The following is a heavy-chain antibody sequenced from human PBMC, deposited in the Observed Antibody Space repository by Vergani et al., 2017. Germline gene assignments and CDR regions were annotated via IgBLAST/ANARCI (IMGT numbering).Heavy chain of an antibody. D-gene: IGHD3-22*01. V-gene: IGHV3-11*06. CDR1: GFTFSDYY. Sequence: VQLVESGGGLVQPGRSLRLSCAASGFTFSDYYMSWIRQAPGKGLEWVSYISSSSSYTNYADSVKGRFTISRDNAKNSLYLQMNSLRAEDTAVYYCARRHEYYYDSSGYLDRWGQGTLVTVSS. J-gene: IGHJ4*02. CDR2: ISSSSSYT. CDR3: ARRHEYYYDSSGYLDR.